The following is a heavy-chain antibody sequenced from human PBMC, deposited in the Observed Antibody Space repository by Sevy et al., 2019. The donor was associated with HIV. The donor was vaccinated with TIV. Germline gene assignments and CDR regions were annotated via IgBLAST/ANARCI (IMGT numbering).Heavy chain of an antibody. CDR1: GGNFRNYV. Sequence: ASVKVSCKASGGNFRNYVISWVRQAPGQGLEWMGGMMPTSGTANYAQKFQGRVTIIADESTSTAYMELSSLRSEDTAVYYCARLYPCGGACYYFDSWGQGTLVTVSS. CDR2: MMPTSGTA. CDR3: ARLYPCGGACYYFDS. D-gene: IGHD2-21*02. V-gene: IGHV1-69*13. J-gene: IGHJ4*02.